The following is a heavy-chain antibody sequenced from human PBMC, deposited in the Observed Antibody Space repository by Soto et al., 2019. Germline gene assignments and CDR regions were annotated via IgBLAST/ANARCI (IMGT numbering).Heavy chain of an antibody. CDR2: MYHSGST. Sequence: QVQLQESGPGLVKPSGTLSLTCAVSGGSISSSNWWSWVRQPPGKGLEWIGEMYHSGSTNHNPALKRRAHISVDKSKNQSSLKLSSVTAADTAVYYCARANCSGGSCYSVQHWFDPWGRGTLVTVS. CDR1: GGSISSSNW. V-gene: IGHV4-4*02. J-gene: IGHJ5*02. CDR3: ARANCSGGSCYSVQHWFDP. D-gene: IGHD2-15*01.